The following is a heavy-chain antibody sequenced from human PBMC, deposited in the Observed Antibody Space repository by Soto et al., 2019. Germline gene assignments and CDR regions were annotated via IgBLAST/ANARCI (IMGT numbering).Heavy chain of an antibody. CDR3: ARATPAGSADF. V-gene: IGHV4-31*03. D-gene: IGHD2-2*01. CDR2: ISYSGSS. CDR1: GGSNIRDGYY. J-gene: IGHJ4*02. Sequence: SETVSLTCTVSGGSNIRDGYYWSWIRQHPGKGLEWIAYISYSGSSYSDPSLKSRVTISADTSKNQFSLRLTSVTAADTAVYFCARATPAGSADFWGQGTLVT.